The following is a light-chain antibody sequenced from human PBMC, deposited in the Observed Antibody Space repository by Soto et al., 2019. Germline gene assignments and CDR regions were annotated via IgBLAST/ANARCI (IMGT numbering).Light chain of an antibody. Sequence: SALTRPASVSGSPGRSIASACTGTSSDVGAYTSVSWYQQHPGKAPKLMIYEVSNRPSGVSNRFSGSKSANTASLTISGLQAEDEAHYYCTSYTSDNRSYVFGTGTKVTVL. CDR3: TSYTSDNRSYV. CDR2: EVS. V-gene: IGLV2-14*01. CDR1: SSDVGAYTS. J-gene: IGLJ1*01.